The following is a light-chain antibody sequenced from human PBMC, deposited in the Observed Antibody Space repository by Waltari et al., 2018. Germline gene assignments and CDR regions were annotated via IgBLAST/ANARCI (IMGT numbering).Light chain of an antibody. CDR2: ELS. J-gene: IGKJ4*01. CDR3: MQSIQFPVT. Sequence: DIVMTQTPLSLSVTPGQAAAISCKSSQSLLHSDGTTYLYWYLQKPGQSPHLLIYELSNRFPGVPDRFSGTGSGTDFTLKISRVEAEDVGVYYCMQSIQFPVTFGGGTKVEIK. V-gene: IGKV2D-29*02. CDR1: QSLLHSDGTTY.